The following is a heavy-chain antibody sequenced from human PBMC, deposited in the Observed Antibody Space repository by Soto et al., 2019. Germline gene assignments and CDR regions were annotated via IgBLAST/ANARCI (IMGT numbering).Heavy chain of an antibody. CDR1: GYTFTSYY. J-gene: IGHJ4*02. Sequence: SVKVSCKASGYTFTSYYMHWVRQAPGQGLEWMGIINPSGGSTSYAQKFQGRVTMTRDTSTSTVYMELSSLRSEDTAVYYCARDVGKLLHPYYFDYWGQRTLVPVSS. V-gene: IGHV1-46*01. CDR3: ARDVGKLLHPYYFDY. CDR2: INPSGGST. D-gene: IGHD1-26*01.